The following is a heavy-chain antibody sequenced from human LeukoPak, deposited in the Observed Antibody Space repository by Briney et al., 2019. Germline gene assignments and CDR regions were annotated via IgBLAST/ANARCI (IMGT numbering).Heavy chain of an antibody. CDR3: ARTSMRAFDI. D-gene: IGHD2/OR15-2a*01. Sequence: GASLRLSCAASGFTFSSYSMNWVRQAPGKGLEWVSYISSGSSTIYYADSVNGRFTISRDNDKNSLYLQMNSLRDEDTAVYFCARTSMRAFDIWGQGTMVTVFS. J-gene: IGHJ3*02. CDR2: ISSGSSTI. CDR1: GFTFSSYS. V-gene: IGHV3-48*02.